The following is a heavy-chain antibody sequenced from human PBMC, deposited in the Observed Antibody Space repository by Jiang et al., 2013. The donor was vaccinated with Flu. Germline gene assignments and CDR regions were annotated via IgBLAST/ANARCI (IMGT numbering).Heavy chain of an antibody. CDR3: AREGSSSSWGYNWFDP. CDR1: GDSVSSNSAT. Sequence: QTLSLTCAISGDSVSSNSATWNWIRQSPSRGLEWLGRTYYRSKWYNDYAVSVKSRITINPDTSKNQFSLQLNSVTPEDTAVYYCAREGSSSSWGYNWFDPWGQGTLVTVSS. CDR2: TYYRSKWYN. J-gene: IGHJ5*02. D-gene: IGHD6-13*01. V-gene: IGHV6-1*01.